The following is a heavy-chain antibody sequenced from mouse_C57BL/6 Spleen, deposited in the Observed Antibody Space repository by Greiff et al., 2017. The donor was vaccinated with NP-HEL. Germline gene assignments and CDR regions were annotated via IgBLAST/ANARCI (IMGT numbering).Heavy chain of an antibody. V-gene: IGHV6-3*01. CDR3: TVGNSYYFDY. J-gene: IGHJ2*01. CDR1: GFTFSNYW. D-gene: IGHD2-1*01. CDR2: IRLKSDNYAT. Sequence: EVKLVESGGGLVQPGGSMKLSCVASGFTFSNYWMNWVRQSPEKGLEWVAQIRLKSDNYATHYAESVKGRFTISRDDSKSSVYLQMNNLRAEDTGIYYCTVGNSYYFDYWGQGTTLTVSS.